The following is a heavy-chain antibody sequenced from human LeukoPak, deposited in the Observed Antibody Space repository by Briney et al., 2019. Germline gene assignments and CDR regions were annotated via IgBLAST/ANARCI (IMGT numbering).Heavy chain of an antibody. D-gene: IGHD2-2*01. V-gene: IGHV3-7*01. CDR3: ARDPRIVVLPAAMTYFDL. CDR1: GFTFSSYW. CDR2: IKQDGSEK. Sequence: GGSLRLSCAASGFTFSSYWMTWVRQAPGKGLEWVANIKQDGSEKYYVDSVKGRFTISRDNAKNSLYLQMNSLRAEDTAVYYCARDPRIVVLPAAMTYFDLWGRGTLVTVSS. J-gene: IGHJ2*01.